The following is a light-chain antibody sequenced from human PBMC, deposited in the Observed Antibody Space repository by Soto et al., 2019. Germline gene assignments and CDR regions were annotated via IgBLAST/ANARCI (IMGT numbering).Light chain of an antibody. CDR3: CSSAGGTAVV. V-gene: IGLV2-23*01. CDR2: EDI. Sequence: QSALTQPASVSASPGQSITISCTGTSSDVGKYNNVSWYQQHPGKAPKLMIYEDIERPSGVSNRFSGSKSGNTASLTISGLQTEDDADYYCCSSAGGTAVVFGGGTQLTVL. CDR1: SSDVGKYNN. J-gene: IGLJ2*01.